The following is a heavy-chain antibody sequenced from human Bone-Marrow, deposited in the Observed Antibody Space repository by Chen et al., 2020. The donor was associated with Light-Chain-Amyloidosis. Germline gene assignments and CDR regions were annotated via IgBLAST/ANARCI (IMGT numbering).Heavy chain of an antibody. Sequence: QVQLQQWGAGLLKPSETLSLTCTVSGGSISSSSYYWGWIRQPPGKGLEWIGSIYYSGSTYYNPSLKSRVTISVDTSKNQFSLKLSSVTAADTAVYYCARARLNMVRGVAPYYFDYWGQGTLVTVSS. D-gene: IGHD3-10*01. J-gene: IGHJ4*02. V-gene: IGHV4-39*07. CDR1: GGSISSSSYY. CDR3: ARARLNMVRGVAPYYFDY. CDR2: IYYSGST.